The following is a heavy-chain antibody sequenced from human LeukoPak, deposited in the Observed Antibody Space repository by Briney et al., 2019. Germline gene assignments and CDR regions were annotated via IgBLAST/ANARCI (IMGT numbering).Heavy chain of an antibody. CDR1: GYTFTGYY. Sequence: ASVKVSCKASGYTFTGYYMHWVRQAPGQGLEWMGRINPNSGGTNYAQKFQGRVTMTRDTSISTAYMELSRLRSDDTAVYYCARAPNTIFGVVITTYNWFDPWGQGTLVTVSS. CDR2: INPNSGGT. CDR3: ARAPNTIFGVVITTYNWFDP. D-gene: IGHD3-3*01. J-gene: IGHJ5*02. V-gene: IGHV1-2*06.